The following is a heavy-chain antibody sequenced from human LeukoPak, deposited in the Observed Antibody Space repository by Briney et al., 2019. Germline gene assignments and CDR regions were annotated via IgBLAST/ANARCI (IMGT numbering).Heavy chain of an antibody. V-gene: IGHV3-74*01. Sequence: GGSLRLSCAASGFTFSSYWMHWVRQAPGKGLVWVSRINSDGSSTSYADSVKGRFTISRDNAKNTLYLQMNSLRAEDTAVYYCARVPGRRDAFDIWGQGTMVTVSS. CDR2: INSDGSST. CDR3: ARVPGRRDAFDI. J-gene: IGHJ3*02. CDR1: GFTFSSYW.